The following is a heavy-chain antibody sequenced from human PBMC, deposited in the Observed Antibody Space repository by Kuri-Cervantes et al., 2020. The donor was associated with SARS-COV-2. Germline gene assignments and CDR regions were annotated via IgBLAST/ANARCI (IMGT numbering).Heavy chain of an antibody. Sequence: ASVKVSCKASGYTFTGYYMHWVRQAPGQGLEWMGWINTNTGNPTYAQGFTGRFFFSLDTSVSTAYLQISSLKAEDTAVYYCARDMYCSSTSCYYYGMDFWGQGTTVTVSS. CDR1: GYTFTGYY. D-gene: IGHD2-2*01. CDR3: ARDMYCSSTSCYYYGMDF. V-gene: IGHV7-4-1*02. CDR2: INTNTGNP. J-gene: IGHJ6*02.